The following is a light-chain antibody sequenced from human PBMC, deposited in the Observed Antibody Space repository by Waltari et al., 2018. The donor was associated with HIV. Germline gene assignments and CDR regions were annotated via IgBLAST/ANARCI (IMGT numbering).Light chain of an antibody. CDR1: SSDVGSYNL. Sequence: QSALTQPASVSGSPGQSITISCTGTSSDVGSYNLVSWYQQYPGKVPKLMIYEVSKRPSGFSNRFSGSKSGNTASLTISGLQAEDEADYYCCSYAGSSTPFVFGTATKVTVL. V-gene: IGLV2-23*02. CDR2: EVS. CDR3: CSYAGSSTPFV. J-gene: IGLJ1*01.